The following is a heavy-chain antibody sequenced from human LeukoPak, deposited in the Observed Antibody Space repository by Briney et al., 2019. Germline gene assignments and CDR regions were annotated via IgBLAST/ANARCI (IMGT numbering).Heavy chain of an antibody. D-gene: IGHD3-22*01. CDR1: GFTVSSNY. Sequence: GGSLRLSCAASGFTVSSNYMSWVRQAPGKGLEWVSVIFSGGSTYYADSVKGRFTISRDNSKNTLYLQMNSLRAEDTAVYYCAKSYYDSSGYYYFEYYFDYWGQGTLVTVSS. J-gene: IGHJ4*02. CDR3: AKSYYDSSGYYYFEYYFDY. V-gene: IGHV3-53*01. CDR2: IFSGGST.